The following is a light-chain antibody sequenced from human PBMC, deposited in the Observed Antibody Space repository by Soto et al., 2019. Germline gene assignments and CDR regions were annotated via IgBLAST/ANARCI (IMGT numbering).Light chain of an antibody. CDR3: CSYAGSTCT. J-gene: IGLJ3*02. V-gene: IGLV2-23*01. CDR1: SSDVGSYNL. Sequence: QSVLTQPASVSGSPGQSITISCTGTSSDVGSYNLVSWYQQHPGKAPKLMIYEGSKRPSGVSNRFSGSKSGNTASLTISGLQAEDEADYYCCSYAGSTCTFGGGTKLTVL. CDR2: EGS.